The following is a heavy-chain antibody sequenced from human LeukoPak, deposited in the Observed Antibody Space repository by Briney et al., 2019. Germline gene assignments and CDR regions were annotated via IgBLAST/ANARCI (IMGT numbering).Heavy chain of an antibody. V-gene: IGHV3-30*18. D-gene: IGHD1-1*01. Sequence: GGSLRLSCAASGFTFNDYGMSWVRQAPGKGLEWVAVISYDGSNKYYADSVKGRFSISRDNSKNTLYLQMNSLRGEDTAVYYCAKDGRVLAPTPPYYIDYWGQGTLVTVSS. CDR2: ISYDGSNK. CDR1: GFTFNDYG. J-gene: IGHJ4*02. CDR3: AKDGRVLAPTPPYYIDY.